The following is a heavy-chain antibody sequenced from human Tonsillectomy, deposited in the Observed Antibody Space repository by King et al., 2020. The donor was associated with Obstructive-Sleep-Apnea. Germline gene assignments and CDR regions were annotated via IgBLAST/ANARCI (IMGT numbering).Heavy chain of an antibody. Sequence: QLVQSGAEVKKPGASVKVSCKASGYTFTSYYMHWVRQAPGQGLEWMGIINPYSGSSSYTQNFQGRVALTRDTSTSTVYMELSSLRTEDTAVYYCARHIAAAGGGSWFDPWGQGTLVTVSS. CDR2: INPYSGSS. V-gene: IGHV1-46*01. CDR3: ARHIAAAGGGSWFDP. CDR1: GYTFTSYY. D-gene: IGHD6-13*01. J-gene: IGHJ5*02.